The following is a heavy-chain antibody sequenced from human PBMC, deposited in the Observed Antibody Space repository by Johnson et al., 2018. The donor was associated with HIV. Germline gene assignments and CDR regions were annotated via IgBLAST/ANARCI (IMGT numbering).Heavy chain of an antibody. D-gene: IGHD2-15*01. V-gene: IGHV3-20*04. CDR2: INWNGGST. CDR3: ARSKDCSVGTRPDAFDI. CDR1: GFTFDDYG. Sequence: VQLVESGGGVVQPGRSLRLSCAASGFTFDDYGMSWVRQAPGKGLEWVSGINWNGGSTGYADSVKGRFTISRDNSKNTLYLQMNSLRAEDTAVYYCARSKDCSVGTRPDAFDIWGQGTLVMVSS. J-gene: IGHJ3*02.